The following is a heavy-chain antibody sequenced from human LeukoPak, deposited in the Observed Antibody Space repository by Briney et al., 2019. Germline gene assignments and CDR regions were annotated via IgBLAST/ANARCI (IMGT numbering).Heavy chain of an antibody. V-gene: IGHV4-38-2*02. CDR3: ARGGIGYSYVYYFDY. CDR1: GYSISSGYH. Sequence: SETLSLTCTVSGYSISSGYHWGWIRQPPGKGLEWIGSIYHSGSTYYNPSLKSRVTISVDTSKNQFSLKLRSVTAADTAVYYCARGGIGYSYVYYFDYWGQGTLVTVSS. J-gene: IGHJ4*02. CDR2: IYHSGST. D-gene: IGHD5-18*01.